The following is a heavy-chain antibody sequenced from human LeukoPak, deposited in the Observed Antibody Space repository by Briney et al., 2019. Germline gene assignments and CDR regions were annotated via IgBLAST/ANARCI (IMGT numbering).Heavy chain of an antibody. V-gene: IGHV4-59*01. D-gene: IGHD3-9*01. CDR2: IYYSGST. CDR3: ARGKLRYFDWTAFDI. J-gene: IGHJ3*02. CDR1: GGSISSYY. Sequence: SETLSLTCAVSGGSISSYYWSWIRQPPGKGLEWIGYIYYSGSTNYNPSLKSRVTISVDTSKNQFSLKLSSVTAADTAVYYCARGKLRYFDWTAFDIWGQGTMVTVSS.